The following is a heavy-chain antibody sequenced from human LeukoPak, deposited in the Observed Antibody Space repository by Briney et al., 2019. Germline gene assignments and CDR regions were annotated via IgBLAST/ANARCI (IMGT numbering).Heavy chain of an antibody. CDR1: GFTVSSNY. D-gene: IGHD6-13*01. CDR2: IYSGGST. CDR3: ARLIAAAGMDYFDY. Sequence: GGSLRLSCAASGFTVSSNYMSWVRQAPGKGLEWVSVIYSGGSTYYADSVKGRFTISRDNSKNTLYLQMNSLRAEDTAVYYCARLIAAAGMDYFDYWGQGTLVTVSS. J-gene: IGHJ4*02. V-gene: IGHV3-53*01.